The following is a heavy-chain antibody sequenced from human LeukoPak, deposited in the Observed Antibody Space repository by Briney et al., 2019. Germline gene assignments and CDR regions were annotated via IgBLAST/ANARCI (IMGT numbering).Heavy chain of an antibody. V-gene: IGHV4-59*01. D-gene: IGHD5-18*01. CDR1: GGSISSYH. J-gene: IGHJ4*02. Sequence: PSETLSLTCTVSGGSISSYHWSWIRQPPGKGLEWIGYIYYSGSTNYNPSLKSRVTISVDTSKNQFSLKLSSVTAADTAVYYCARDIYSYGPFFDYWGQGTLVTVSS. CDR2: IYYSGST. CDR3: ARDIYSYGPFFDY.